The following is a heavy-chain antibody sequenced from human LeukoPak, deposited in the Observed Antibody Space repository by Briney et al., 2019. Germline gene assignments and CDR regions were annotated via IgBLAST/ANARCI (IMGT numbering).Heavy chain of an antibody. CDR3: ARDRAGYCSSGSCYSFDY. D-gene: IGHD2-15*01. V-gene: IGHV4-30-4*08. CDR1: GGSISSSDYY. J-gene: IGHJ4*02. CDR2: IYYSGST. Sequence: SETLSLTCTVSGGSISSSDYYWNWIRQPPGKGLEWIGYIYYSGSTYYNPSLKSRVTISVDTSKNQFSLKLSSVTAADTAVYYCARDRAGYCSSGSCYSFDYWGQGTLVTVSS.